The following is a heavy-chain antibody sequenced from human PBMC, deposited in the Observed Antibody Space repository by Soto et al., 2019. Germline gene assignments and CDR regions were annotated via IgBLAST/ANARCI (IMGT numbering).Heavy chain of an antibody. Sequence: SVQASCKTSGFTFSSSAVQWVRQARGQRLEWMGWIVVGSGSTNSAQKFRERVTITRDMSTNTAHMELSSLRSEDTAVYYCAADLDSRGGCCSDATWVQGTMDTVSS. D-gene: IGHD2-21*02. CDR1: GFTFSSSA. CDR3: AADLDSRGGCCSDAT. CDR2: IVVGSGST. V-gene: IGHV1-58*01. J-gene: IGHJ3*01.